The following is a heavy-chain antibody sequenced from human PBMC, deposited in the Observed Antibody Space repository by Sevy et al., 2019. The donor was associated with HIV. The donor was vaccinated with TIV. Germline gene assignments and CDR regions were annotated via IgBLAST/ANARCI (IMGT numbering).Heavy chain of an antibody. CDR3: ARDGDSSSGYSIYFDY. V-gene: IGHV3-30-3*01. CDR1: GFTFSRYA. CDR2: ISYDGSNK. Sequence: GGSLRLSCAASGFTFSRYAMHWVRQAPGKGLEWVAVISYDGSNKYYADSVKGRFTISRDNSKNTLYLQMNSLRAEDTAVNYCARDGDSSSGYSIYFDYWGQGTLVTVSS. J-gene: IGHJ4*02. D-gene: IGHD3-22*01.